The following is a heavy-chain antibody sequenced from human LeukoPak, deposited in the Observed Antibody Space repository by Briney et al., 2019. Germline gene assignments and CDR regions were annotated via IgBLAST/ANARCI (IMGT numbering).Heavy chain of an antibody. Sequence: SETLSLTCAVSGYSISIAYYWGWIRQPPGKGLEWIGRIFRGGSTSYNPSLKSRLTMSMDTSKNQFSLQLTSVTAADTAVYYCARYDSRGSGSAQLEYWGQGILVTISS. D-gene: IGHD3-3*01. J-gene: IGHJ4*02. CDR2: IFRGGST. V-gene: IGHV4-38-2*01. CDR3: ARYDSRGSGSAQLEY. CDR1: GYSISIAYY.